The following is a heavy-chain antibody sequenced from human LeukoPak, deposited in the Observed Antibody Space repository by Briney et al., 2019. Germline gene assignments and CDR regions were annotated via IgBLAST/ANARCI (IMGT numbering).Heavy chain of an antibody. V-gene: IGHV4-59*01. Sequence: SETLSLTCTVSGGSISSYYWSWIRQPPGKGLEWIGYIHYSGSTNYNPSLKSRVTISVDTSKNQFSLKLSSVTAADTAVYYCARGGRSSSWSYLDYWGQGTLVTVSS. CDR1: GGSISSYY. D-gene: IGHD6-13*01. CDR3: ARGGRSSSWSYLDY. J-gene: IGHJ4*02. CDR2: IHYSGST.